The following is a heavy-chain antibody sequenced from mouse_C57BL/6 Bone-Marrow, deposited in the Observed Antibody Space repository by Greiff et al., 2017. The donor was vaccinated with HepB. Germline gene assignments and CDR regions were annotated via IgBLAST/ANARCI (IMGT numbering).Heavy chain of an antibody. J-gene: IGHJ4*01. CDR1: GYTFTSYW. Sequence: EVQLQQSGTVLARPGASVKMSCKTSGYTFTSYWMHWVKQRPGQGLEWIGAIYPGNSDTSYNQKFKGKAKLTAVTSASTAYMELSSLTNEDSAVYYCTRRNLYHYDSDEAMDYWGQGTSVTVSS. D-gene: IGHD2-4*01. CDR2: IYPGNSDT. V-gene: IGHV1-5*01. CDR3: TRRNLYHYDSDEAMDY.